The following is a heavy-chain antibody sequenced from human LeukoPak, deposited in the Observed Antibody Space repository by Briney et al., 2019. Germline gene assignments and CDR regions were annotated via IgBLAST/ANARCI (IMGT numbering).Heavy chain of an antibody. Sequence: ASVKVSCKASGYTFTSYDINWVRQATGQGLEWMGFKNPNSGRTGFAQKFRGRFTMTTDTSISTAYMELSSLTSEDTAVYYCARGPVSSRGMDVWGQGTTVTVSS. V-gene: IGHV1-8*01. J-gene: IGHJ6*02. CDR1: GYTFTSYD. CDR2: KNPNSGRT. CDR3: ARGPVSSRGMDV.